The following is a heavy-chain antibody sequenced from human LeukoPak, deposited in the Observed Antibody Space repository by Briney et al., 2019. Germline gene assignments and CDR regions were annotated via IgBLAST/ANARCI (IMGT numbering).Heavy chain of an antibody. Sequence: HPGGSLRLSCAASGFTLSNHGMNWVRQAPGKGLEWVSGISPSGDITYYADSVKGRFTISRDNSKNTLYLEVISLTAEDTAVYYCAKDDAWLRFGEWSQGTLVTVSS. J-gene: IGHJ4*02. CDR2: ISPSGDIT. D-gene: IGHD3-10*01. CDR1: GFTLSNHG. V-gene: IGHV3-23*01. CDR3: AKDDAWLRFGE.